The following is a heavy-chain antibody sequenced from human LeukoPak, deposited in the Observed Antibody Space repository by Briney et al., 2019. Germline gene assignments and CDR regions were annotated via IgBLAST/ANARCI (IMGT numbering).Heavy chain of an antibody. CDR2: ISPDGSEK. Sequence: GGSLRLSCAASEFTFTTYWMGWVRQAPGKGLEWVANISPDGSEKYYVDSVKGRFTISRDNAKNSLYLQMNSLRAEDTALYYCARPLKYYYGSETYFWFDPWGQGTLVTVSS. CDR3: ARPLKYYYGSETYFWFDP. D-gene: IGHD3-10*01. J-gene: IGHJ5*02. V-gene: IGHV3-7*01. CDR1: EFTFTTYW.